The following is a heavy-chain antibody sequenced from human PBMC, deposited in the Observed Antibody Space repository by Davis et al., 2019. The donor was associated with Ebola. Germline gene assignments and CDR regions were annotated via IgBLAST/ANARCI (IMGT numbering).Heavy chain of an antibody. Sequence: GESLKIPCAASGFTVSSNYMRWVRQAPGKGLEWVSVIYSGGSTYYADSVKGRFTISRHNSKNTLYLQMNSLRAEDTAVYYCARGGSGYYSDAFDIWGQGTMVTVSS. J-gene: IGHJ3*02. CDR2: IYSGGST. CDR1: GFTVSSNY. CDR3: ARGGSGYYSDAFDI. D-gene: IGHD3-22*01. V-gene: IGHV3-53*04.